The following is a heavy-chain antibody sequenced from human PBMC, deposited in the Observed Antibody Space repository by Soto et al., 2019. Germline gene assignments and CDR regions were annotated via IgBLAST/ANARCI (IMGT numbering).Heavy chain of an antibody. CDR1: GFSLSTSGMC. CDR3: ARIQSGPYYFDY. CDR2: IDWDDDK. J-gene: IGHJ4*02. Sequence: SGPTLENPTQTLTRTCTFSGFSLSTSGMCVSWIRQPPGKALEWLARIDWDDDKYYSTSLKTRLTISKDTSKNQVVLTMTNMDPVDTATYYCARIQSGPYYFDYWGQGTLVTVSS. V-gene: IGHV2-70*11. D-gene: IGHD5-12*01.